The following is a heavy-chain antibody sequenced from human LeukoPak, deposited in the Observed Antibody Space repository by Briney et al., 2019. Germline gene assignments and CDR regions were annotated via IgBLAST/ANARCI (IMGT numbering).Heavy chain of an antibody. Sequence: GGSLRLSCATSGFSFSSYAMSWVRQAPGKGPEWVSSISGSGGSTYYADSVKGRFTISRDNSKNTLYLQMNSLRAEDTAVYYCAKATYSSSWNLYFDYWGQGTLVTVSS. V-gene: IGHV3-23*01. CDR2: ISGSGGST. J-gene: IGHJ4*02. CDR3: AKATYSSSWNLYFDY. CDR1: GFSFSSYA. D-gene: IGHD6-13*01.